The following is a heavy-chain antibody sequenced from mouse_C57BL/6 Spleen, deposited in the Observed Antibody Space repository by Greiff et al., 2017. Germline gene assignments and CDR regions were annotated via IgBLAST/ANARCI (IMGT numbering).Heavy chain of an antibody. V-gene: IGHV2-9-1*01. D-gene: IGHD3-2*02. CDR2: IWTGGGT. CDR1: GFSLTSYA. J-gene: IGHJ2*01. CDR3: ASLDSSGY. Sequence: VKLQESGPGLVAPSQSLSITCTVSGFSLTSYAISWVRQPPGKGLEWLGVIWTGGGTNYNSALKSRLSISTDNSKSTVFLKMNSLQADDTARYYCASLDSSGYWGQGTTLTVAS.